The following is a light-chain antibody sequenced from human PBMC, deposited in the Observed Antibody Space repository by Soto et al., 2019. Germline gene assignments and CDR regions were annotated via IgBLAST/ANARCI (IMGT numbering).Light chain of an antibody. CDR1: QSVLYSSNNKNY. V-gene: IGKV4-1*01. CDR3: QQYYSTPFS. Sequence: DIVMTQSPDSLAVSLGERATINCKSSQSVLYSSNNKNYLAGNKQKQGQPPKLLIYGASTRGSGVLDQFSGSGSGTDFTLTISSLQAEDVAVYYCQQYYSTPFSFGGGTKVEIK. J-gene: IGKJ4*01. CDR2: GAS.